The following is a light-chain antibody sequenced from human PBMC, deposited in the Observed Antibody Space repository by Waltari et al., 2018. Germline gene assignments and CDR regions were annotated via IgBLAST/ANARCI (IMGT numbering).Light chain of an antibody. CDR3: QQYNNWPPWT. V-gene: IGKV3-15*01. CDR1: QSVRNN. Sequence: EIVMTQSPATLSVSPGERATLSCRAIQSVRNNLVWYQQKPGQAPRLINYGASTRGTGIPARFSGSGSGTEFTLTISSLQSEDFAVYYCQQYNNWPPWTFGQGTKVEIK. CDR2: GAS. J-gene: IGKJ1*01.